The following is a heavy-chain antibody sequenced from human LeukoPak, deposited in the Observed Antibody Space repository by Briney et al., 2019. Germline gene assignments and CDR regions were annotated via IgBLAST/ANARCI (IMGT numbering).Heavy chain of an antibody. CDR1: GGSISSYY. V-gene: IGHV4-59*08. J-gene: IGHJ4*02. Sequence: SETLSLTCTVSGGSISSYYWSWIRQPPGKGLEWIGYIYYSGSTNYNPSLKSRVTISVDTSKNQFSLKLSSVTAADTAVYYCARHSAVAATGSPFDYWGQGTLVTVSS. CDR2: IYYSGST. CDR3: ARHSAVAATGSPFDY. D-gene: IGHD2-15*01.